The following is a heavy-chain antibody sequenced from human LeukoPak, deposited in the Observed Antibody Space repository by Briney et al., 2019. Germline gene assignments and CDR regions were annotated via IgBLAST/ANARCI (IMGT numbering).Heavy chain of an antibody. CDR3: AKDGYGSGSYSQYFDY. Sequence: GGSLRLSCAASGFTFTNWPMSWVRQAPGKGLEWVSGIGGSAGTTFYADSVKGRFTISRDNSKNTLYLHMDSLRAEDTAVYHCAKDGYGSGSYSQYFDYWGQGILVTVSS. D-gene: IGHD3-10*01. CDR1: GFTFTNWP. J-gene: IGHJ4*02. CDR2: IGGSAGTT. V-gene: IGHV3-23*01.